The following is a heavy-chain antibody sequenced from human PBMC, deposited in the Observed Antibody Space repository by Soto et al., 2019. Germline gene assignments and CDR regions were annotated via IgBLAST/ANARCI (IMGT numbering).Heavy chain of an antibody. CDR3: TTGGRYFPN. V-gene: IGHV3-15*01. CDR2: IRSKTDGGTT. CDR1: GFTFNNAW. J-gene: IGHJ4*02. Sequence: VLLVESGGLLVKPGGSLRLSCAASGFTFNNAWMSWVRQAPGKGLEWVGLIRSKTDGGTTDYGAPVKGRFTISRDDSKDTVYLQMNSLSTADTAVYYCTTGGRYFPNWGQGTPVTVSS. D-gene: IGHD1-26*01.